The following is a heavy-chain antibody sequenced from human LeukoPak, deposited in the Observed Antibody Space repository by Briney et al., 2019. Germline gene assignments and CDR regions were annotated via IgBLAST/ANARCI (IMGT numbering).Heavy chain of an antibody. CDR3: ARHFGSRVTFDF. CDR2: IYYSGST. J-gene: IGHJ3*01. CDR1: GGSINSSY. D-gene: IGHD3-16*01. V-gene: IGHV4-59*08. Sequence: PSETLSLTCTVSGGSINSSYWSWIRQPPGNGVEWIGYIYYSGSTNYSPSLKSRVPISVDTSKNHFSLKLSSVTAADTAVYDCARHFGSRVTFDFWGQGTMVTVSS.